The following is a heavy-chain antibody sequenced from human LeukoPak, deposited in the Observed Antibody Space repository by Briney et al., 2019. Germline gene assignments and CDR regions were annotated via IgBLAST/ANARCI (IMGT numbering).Heavy chain of an antibody. V-gene: IGHV3-73*01. CDR1: GFTFSSYG. D-gene: IGHD3-10*01. Sequence: SGGSLRLSCAASGFTFSSYGMSWVRQAPGKGLEWVGRIRSKANSYATAYAASVKGRFTISRDDSKNTAYLQMDSLRAEDTAVYYCAKDFFAGSGSSNAFDIWGQGTMVTVSS. CDR3: AKDFFAGSGSSNAFDI. CDR2: IRSKANSYAT. J-gene: IGHJ3*02.